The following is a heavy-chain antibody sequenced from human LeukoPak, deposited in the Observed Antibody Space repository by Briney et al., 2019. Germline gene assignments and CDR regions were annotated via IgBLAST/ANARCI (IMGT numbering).Heavy chain of an antibody. V-gene: IGHV4-59*08. J-gene: IGHJ4*02. CDR3: ARYLSIGGNAYGFDY. CDR2: FHHSGIT. D-gene: IGHD3-10*01. Sequence: SETLSLTCTVSGDSISSYYWSWIRQPPGKGLEWIGYFHHSGITNYDPSLQRRVTMSADTSKNQFSLELRSATAADTAVYYRARYLSIGGNAYGFDYWGQGILATVSS. CDR1: GDSISSYY.